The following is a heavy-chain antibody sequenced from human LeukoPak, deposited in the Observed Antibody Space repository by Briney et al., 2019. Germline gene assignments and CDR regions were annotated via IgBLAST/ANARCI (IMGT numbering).Heavy chain of an antibody. D-gene: IGHD2-2*02. V-gene: IGHV3-21*01. CDR1: GFTFSSYS. CDR3: ARGPWAIRRSGEYFQH. Sequence: GGSLRLSCAASGFTFSSYSMNWVRQAPGKGLEWVSSISSSSSYIYYADSVKGRFTISRDNAKNSLYLQMNSLRAEDTAVYYCARGPWAIRRSGEYFQHWGQGTLVTVSS. CDR2: ISSSSSYI. J-gene: IGHJ1*01.